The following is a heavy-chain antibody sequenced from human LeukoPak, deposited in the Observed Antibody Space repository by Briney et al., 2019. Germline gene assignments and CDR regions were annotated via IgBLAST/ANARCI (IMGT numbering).Heavy chain of an antibody. CDR2: IIPILGIA. D-gene: IGHD6-13*01. V-gene: IGHV1-69*04. CDR1: GGTFSSYA. Sequence: SVKVSCKASGGTFSSYAISWVRQAPGQGLEWMGRIIPILGIANYAQKFQGRVTITADKSTSTAYMELSSLRSEDTAVYYCARDRLSGIAAAGRFDPWGQGTLVAVSS. CDR3: ARDRLSGIAAAGRFDP. J-gene: IGHJ5*02.